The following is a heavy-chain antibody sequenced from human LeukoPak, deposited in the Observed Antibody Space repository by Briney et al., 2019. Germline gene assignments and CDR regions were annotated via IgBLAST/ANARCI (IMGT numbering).Heavy chain of an antibody. Sequence: GASVKVSCKVSGYTLTELSMHWVRQAPGKGLEWMGGFDPEDGETIYAQKFQGRVTMTEDTSTDTAYMELSSLRSEDTAVYYCATGIVVVAAKHELDYWGQGTLVTVSS. CDR2: FDPEDGET. J-gene: IGHJ4*02. V-gene: IGHV1-24*01. D-gene: IGHD2-15*01. CDR3: ATGIVVVAAKHELDY. CDR1: GYTLTELS.